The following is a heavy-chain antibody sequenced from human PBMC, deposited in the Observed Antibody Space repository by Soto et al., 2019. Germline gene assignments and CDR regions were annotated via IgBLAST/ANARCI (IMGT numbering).Heavy chain of an antibody. Sequence: GASVKVSRKASGFTVTSSAVQWVRQARGQRLEWIGWIVVGSGNTNYAQKFQERVTITRDMSTSTAYMELSSLGSEDTAVYYCAALRGHEDWSSTSCPVDAFDIWGQGTMVTVSS. CDR3: AALRGHEDWSSTSCPVDAFDI. J-gene: IGHJ3*02. CDR2: IVVGSGNT. D-gene: IGHD2-2*01. V-gene: IGHV1-58*01. CDR1: GFTVTSSA.